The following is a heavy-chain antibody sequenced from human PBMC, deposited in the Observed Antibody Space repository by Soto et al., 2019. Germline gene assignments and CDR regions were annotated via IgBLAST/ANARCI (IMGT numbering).Heavy chain of an antibody. CDR3: ARGTGSSSRRYYCYGMDV. Sequence: QVQLVQSGAEVKKPGSSVKVSCRASGGTFSSYAISWVRRAPGQGLEWMGGIIPIFGTANYAQKFQGRVTITADKTTSTAYMEQRSLRSEDTAVYYCARGTGSSSRRYYCYGMDVWGQGTTVTVSS. J-gene: IGHJ6*02. D-gene: IGHD6-6*01. CDR2: IIPIFGTA. CDR1: GGTFSSYA. V-gene: IGHV1-69*06.